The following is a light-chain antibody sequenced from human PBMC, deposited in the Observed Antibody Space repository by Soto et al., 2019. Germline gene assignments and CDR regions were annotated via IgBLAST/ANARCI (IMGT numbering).Light chain of an antibody. Sequence: EVVVTQSPATLSVSPGERATLSCRASQSVSSNVAWYQQKPGQAPRLLIHTASTRATLIPDRFSGRGSGTDFTLNIDRLQSEDFATYYCQKYDKWPPTTFGQGTRLEIK. V-gene: IGKV3-15*01. CDR2: TAS. J-gene: IGKJ5*01. CDR1: QSVSSN. CDR3: QKYDKWPPTT.